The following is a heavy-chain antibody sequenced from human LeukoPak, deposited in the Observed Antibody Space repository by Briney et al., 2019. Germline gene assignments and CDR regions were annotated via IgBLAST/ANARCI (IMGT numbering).Heavy chain of an antibody. CDR1: GYTFTSYG. D-gene: IGHD2-2*01. CDR3: ARDRPRVVPAVEGDAFDI. J-gene: IGHJ3*02. CDR2: ISAYNGNT. V-gene: IGHV1-18*01. Sequence: ASVEVSCKASGYTFTSYGISWVRQAPGQGLEWMGWISAYNGNTNYAQKLQGRVTMTTDTSTSTAYMELRSLRSDDTAVYYCARDRPRVVPAVEGDAFDIWGQGTMVTVSS.